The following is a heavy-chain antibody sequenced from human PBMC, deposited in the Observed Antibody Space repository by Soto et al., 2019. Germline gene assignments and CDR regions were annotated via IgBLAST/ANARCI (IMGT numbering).Heavy chain of an antibody. J-gene: IGHJ3*02. CDR2: ISWNSGSI. Sequence: GGSLRLSCAASGFTFDDYAMHWVRQAPGKGLEWVSGISWNSGSIGYADSVKGRFTISRDNAKNSLYLQMNSLRAEDTAVFYCARIGQGAFDIWGQGTMVTVSS. CDR3: ARIGQGAFDI. V-gene: IGHV3-9*01. CDR1: GFTFDDYA.